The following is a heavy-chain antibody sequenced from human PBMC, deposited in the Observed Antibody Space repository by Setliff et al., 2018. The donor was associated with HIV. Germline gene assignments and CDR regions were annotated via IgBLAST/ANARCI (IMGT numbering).Heavy chain of an antibody. D-gene: IGHD5-12*01. CDR1: GDSIRGYY. V-gene: IGHV4-59*08. CDR2: VFYTGFA. Sequence: SETLSLTCTVSGDSIRGYYWSWIRQPPGKGLEWMGYVFYTGFAAYNPSLKSRLTISVDTSKSQFSLALTSVTAADTAVYYCARQMPIPGIAITPVDYWGQGALVTSPQ. CDR3: ARQMPIPGIAITPVDY. J-gene: IGHJ4*02.